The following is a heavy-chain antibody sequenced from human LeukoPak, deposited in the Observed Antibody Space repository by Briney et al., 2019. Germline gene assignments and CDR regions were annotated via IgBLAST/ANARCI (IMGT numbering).Heavy chain of an antibody. CDR3: ARGGYYYGQYFGLTDAFDI. D-gene: IGHD3-22*01. J-gene: IGHJ3*02. CDR1: GFTFSSYW. Sequence: GGSLRLSCAASGFTFSSYWMSWVRQAPGKGLEWVANIKQDGSEKYYVDSVKGRFTISRDNAKNSLYLQMDSLRAEDTAVYYCARGGYYYGQYFGLTDAFDIWGQGTMVTVSS. V-gene: IGHV3-7*03. CDR2: IKQDGSEK.